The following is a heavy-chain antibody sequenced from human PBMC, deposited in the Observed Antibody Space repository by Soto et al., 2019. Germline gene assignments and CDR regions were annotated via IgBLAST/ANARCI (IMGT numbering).Heavy chain of an antibody. CDR3: ARRPSRYCSGGGCYSGDYYG. D-gene: IGHD2-15*01. Sequence: QVQLLQSGAEVKRPGSSVRVSCKASGGTFSTNGINWVRQAPGQGLEWMGGIIPMFGTANYAQKFQGRVTITAAKSTSTVYMDLSSLRSEDTATYYCARRPSRYCSGGGCYSGDYYG. CDR2: IIPMFGTA. V-gene: IGHV1-69*06. J-gene: IGHJ6*01. CDR1: GGTFSTNG.